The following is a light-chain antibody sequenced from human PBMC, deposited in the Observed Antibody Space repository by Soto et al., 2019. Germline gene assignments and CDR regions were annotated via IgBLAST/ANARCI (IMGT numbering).Light chain of an antibody. CDR1: QGIGNF. CDR3: QKYNSVPLT. CDR2: GAS. Sequence: DIPMTQSPSSLSASVGDRVTITCRASQGIGNFLAWYQQKPGKVPKLLIYGASTLQSGVPSRFSASGSGTDFTLAITSLQPEDAATYYCQKYNSVPLTFGGGTKVEIK. J-gene: IGKJ4*01. V-gene: IGKV1-27*01.